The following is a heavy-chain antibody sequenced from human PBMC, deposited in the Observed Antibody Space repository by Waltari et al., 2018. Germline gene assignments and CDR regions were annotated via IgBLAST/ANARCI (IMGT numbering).Heavy chain of an antibody. V-gene: IGHV4-38-2*01. D-gene: IGHD6-13*01. CDR3: ARQSSIAAAY. CDR2: IYHSGST. J-gene: IGHJ4*02. CDR1: GYSISSGYY. Sequence: QVQLQESGPGLVKPSETLSLTCAVSGYSISSGYYWGWIRQPPGKGLEWIGSIYHSGSTYYNPSLKSRVTISVDTSKNQFSLKLSSVTAADTAVYYCARQSSIAAAYWGQGTLVIVSS.